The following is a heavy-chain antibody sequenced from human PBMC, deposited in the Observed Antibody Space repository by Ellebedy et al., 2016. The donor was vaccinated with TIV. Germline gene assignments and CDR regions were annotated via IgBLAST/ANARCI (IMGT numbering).Heavy chain of an antibody. CDR3: ARKLGVTAFDY. J-gene: IGHJ4*02. V-gene: IGHV3-9*01. CDR1: GFTFDDFA. Sequence: SLKISXVASGFTFDDFAMHWVRQSPGKGLEWVSSISWNSGYIAYGDSVKGRFTISRDNAENSLFLQMNSLRDEDTAVYYCARKLGVTAFDYWGQGTLVTVSS. CDR2: ISWNSGYI. D-gene: IGHD2-21*02.